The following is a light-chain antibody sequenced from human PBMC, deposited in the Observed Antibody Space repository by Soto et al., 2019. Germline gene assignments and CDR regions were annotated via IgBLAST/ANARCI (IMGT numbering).Light chain of an antibody. CDR2: DNN. V-gene: IGLV1-40*01. Sequence: QSVLTQSPSVSGAPGQRVTISCTGSSSNIWAGYDVHWYQQLPGTAPKLLVYDNNNRPSGVPDRFSGSKSGTSASLVITGLQAEDEADYYCQSYDRSLSGYVFGTGTKLTVL. CDR1: SSNIWAGYD. CDR3: QSYDRSLSGYV. J-gene: IGLJ1*01.